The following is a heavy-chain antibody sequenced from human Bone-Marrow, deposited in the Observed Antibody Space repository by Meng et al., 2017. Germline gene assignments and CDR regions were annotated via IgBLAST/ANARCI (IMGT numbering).Heavy chain of an antibody. V-gene: IGHV4-4*02. J-gene: IGHJ5*02. Sequence: QVQLQESGPGLVKPSGTLSLTCAVSGGSISTRDWWSWVRQPPGKGLEWIGEIQHSGSTNYNPSLQSRVTISVDKSRNQFSLKLSSVTAADTAVYYCARIPDYDTSASWGQGSLVTVSS. CDR1: GGSISTRDW. CDR3: ARIPDYDTSAS. D-gene: IGHD3-22*01. CDR2: IQHSGST.